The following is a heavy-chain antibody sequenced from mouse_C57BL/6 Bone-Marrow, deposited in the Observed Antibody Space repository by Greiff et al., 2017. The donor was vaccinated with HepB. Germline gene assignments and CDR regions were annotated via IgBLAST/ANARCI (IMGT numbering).Heavy chain of an antibody. J-gene: IGHJ4*01. CDR1: GYTFTSYW. Sequence: QVQLKESGAELAKPGASVKLSCKASGYTFTSYWMHWVNQRPGQGLEWIGYINPSSGYTKYNQKFKDKATLTADKSSSTAYMQLSSLTYEDSAVYYCASTTERDYYAMDYWGQGTSVTVSS. D-gene: IGHD1-1*01. CDR2: INPSSGYT. CDR3: ASTTERDYYAMDY. V-gene: IGHV1-7*01.